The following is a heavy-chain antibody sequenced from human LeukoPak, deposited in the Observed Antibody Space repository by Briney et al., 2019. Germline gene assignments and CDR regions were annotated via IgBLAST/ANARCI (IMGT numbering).Heavy chain of an antibody. CDR2: FDPEDGET. CDR3: ATVLSLSASIAAANDAFDI. D-gene: IGHD6-13*01. V-gene: IGHV1-24*01. CDR1: GYTLTELS. Sequence: ASVKVSCKVSGYTLTELSMHWVRQAPGKGIAWMGGFDPEDGETIYAQTFQGRVTMTEDTSTDTAYMELSSLRSEDTAVYYCATVLSLSASIAAANDAFDIWGQGTMVTVSS. J-gene: IGHJ3*02.